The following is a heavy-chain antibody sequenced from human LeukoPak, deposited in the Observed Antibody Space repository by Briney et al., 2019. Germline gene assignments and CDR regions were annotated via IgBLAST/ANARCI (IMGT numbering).Heavy chain of an antibody. CDR2: INPNSGGT. V-gene: IGHV1-2*02. CDR3: ARLTGKTYPYYDSSGPTLWP. J-gene: IGHJ5*02. CDR1: GYTFTGYY. D-gene: IGHD3-22*01. Sequence: ASVKVSCKASGYTFTGYYMHWVRQAPGQGLEWMGWINPNSGGTNYAQKFQGRVTMTRDTSISTAYMELSRLRSDDTAVYYCARLTGKTYPYYDSSGPTLWPWGQGTLVTVSS.